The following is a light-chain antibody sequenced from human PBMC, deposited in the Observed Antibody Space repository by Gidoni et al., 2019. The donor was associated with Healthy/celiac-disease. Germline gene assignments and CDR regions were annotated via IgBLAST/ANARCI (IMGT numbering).Light chain of an antibody. J-gene: IGLJ2*01. V-gene: IGLV2-14*03. CDR1: SSDVGGYNY. CDR2: DVS. CDR3: SSYTSSSTLYVV. Sequence: QSALTPPASVSGSPPQSIPTSCTGTSSDVGGYNYVSWYQQHPGKAPKLMIYDVSNRPSGVSNRFSGSKSGNTASLTISGLQAEDEADYYCSSYTSSSTLYVVFGGGTKLTVL.